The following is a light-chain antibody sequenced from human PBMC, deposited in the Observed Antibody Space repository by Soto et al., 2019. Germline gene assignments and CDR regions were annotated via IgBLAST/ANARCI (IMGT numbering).Light chain of an antibody. CDR2: AAS. CDR3: LQLNTYHWP. CDR1: QVITND. Sequence: IQMTQSPSSLSASVGDRLSITCRASQVITNDLGWYQQKPGKAPKRLIYAASTLQSGVPSRFSGSGYGTEFTLTISSLQPEDVATYYCLQLNTYHWPFGPGTRWIS. V-gene: IGKV1-17*01. J-gene: IGKJ1*01.